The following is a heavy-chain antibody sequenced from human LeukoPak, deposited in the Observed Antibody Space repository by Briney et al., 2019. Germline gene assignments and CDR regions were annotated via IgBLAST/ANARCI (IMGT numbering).Heavy chain of an antibody. CDR1: GFTFSSYA. J-gene: IGHJ4*02. CDR3: ARDHDSLPFDY. V-gene: IGHV3-30-3*01. CDR2: ISYDGSNK. D-gene: IGHD3-16*01. Sequence: GGSLRLSCAASGFTFSSYAMHWVRQAPGKGLEWVAVISYDGSNKYYADSVKGRFTISRDNSKNTLYLQMNSLRAEDTAVYYCARDHDSLPFDYWGQGTLVTVSS.